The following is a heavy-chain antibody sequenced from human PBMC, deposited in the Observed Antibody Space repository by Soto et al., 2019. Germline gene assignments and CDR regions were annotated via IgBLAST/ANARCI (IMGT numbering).Heavy chain of an antibody. CDR1: GFTFSNYG. D-gene: IGHD6-6*01. CDR3: ARSTSSTLSYYYGMDV. V-gene: IGHV3-30*03. J-gene: IGHJ6*02. CDR2: ISFDGSNQ. Sequence: QVQLVESGGGVVQPGRSLRLSCAASGFTFSNYGMHWVRQAPGKGLEWVTVISFDGSNQYYADSVKGRFTVSRDNSENTLSLQMNSLRGDDTAVYYCARSTSSTLSYYYGMDVWDQGTTVTVSS.